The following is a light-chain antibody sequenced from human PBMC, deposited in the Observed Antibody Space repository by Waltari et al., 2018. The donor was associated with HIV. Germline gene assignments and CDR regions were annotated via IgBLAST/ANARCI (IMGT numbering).Light chain of an antibody. CDR1: SSTTGAGYD. V-gene: IGLV1-40*01. CDR3: QSYDSSLTVVI. CDR2: GHS. J-gene: IGLJ2*01. Sequence: QSVLTQPPSASGAPGQRVTIPCTGSSSTTGAGYDLPWYQQVPGTPPKLLIFGHSNRPSGVPDRFSGSKSATSASLAITGLQAEDEADYYCQSYDSSLTVVIFGGGTKLTVL.